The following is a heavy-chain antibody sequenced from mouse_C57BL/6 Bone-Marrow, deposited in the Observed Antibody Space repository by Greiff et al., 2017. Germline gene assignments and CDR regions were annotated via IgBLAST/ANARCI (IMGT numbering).Heavy chain of an antibody. CDR2: FYPGSGSI. Sequence: QVQLKESGAELVKSGASVKLSCKASGYTFTEYTIHWVKQRSGQGLEWIGWFYPGSGSIKYNEKFKDKATLTADKSSSTVYMELSRLTSEDAAVYFCARHEGGYSKNYFDYWGQGTTLTVSS. V-gene: IGHV1-62-2*01. J-gene: IGHJ2*01. CDR3: ARHEGGYSKNYFDY. CDR1: GYTFTEYT. D-gene: IGHD2-5*01.